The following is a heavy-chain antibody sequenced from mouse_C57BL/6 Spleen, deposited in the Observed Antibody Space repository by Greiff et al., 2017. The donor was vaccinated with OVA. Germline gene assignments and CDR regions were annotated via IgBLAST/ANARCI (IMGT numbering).Heavy chain of an antibody. Sequence: GGGLEQPKGSLKLSCAASGFSFNTYAMNWVRQAPGKGLEWVARIRSKSNNYATYYADSVKDRFTISRDDSESMLYLQMNNLKTEDTAMYYCVSHGDYGYDVGFAYWGQGTLVTVSA. J-gene: IGHJ3*01. CDR2: IRSKSNNYAT. V-gene: IGHV10-1*01. CDR1: GFSFNTYA. D-gene: IGHD2-2*01. CDR3: VSHGDYGYDVGFAY.